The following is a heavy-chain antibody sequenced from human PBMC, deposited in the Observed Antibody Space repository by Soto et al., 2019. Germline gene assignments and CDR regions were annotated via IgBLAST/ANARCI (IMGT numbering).Heavy chain of an antibody. D-gene: IGHD4-17*01. J-gene: IGHJ4*02. Sequence: QVHLQESGPGLVKPSQTLSLTCTVSGGSISSPDYYWSWIRQPPGKGLEWIGYIYSSGNTYYNPSLKSRLTISVDTSKNQFSLKLHSVTAADTALYYCARGLSAATVVTCYFDYWGQGTLVTVSS. CDR1: GGSISSPDYY. CDR2: IYSSGNT. V-gene: IGHV4-31*03. CDR3: ARGLSAATVVTCYFDY.